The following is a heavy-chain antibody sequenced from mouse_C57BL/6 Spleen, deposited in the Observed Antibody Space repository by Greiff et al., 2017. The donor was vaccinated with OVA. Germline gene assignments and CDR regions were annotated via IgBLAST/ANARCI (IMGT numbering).Heavy chain of an antibody. Sequence: QVQLQQSGAELVRPGASVTLSCRASGYTFTDYEMHWVKQTPVHGLEWIGAIDPETGGTAYNQKFKGKAILTADKSSSTAYMERRSLTSEDSAVYYCTRGEYYVRRNYWGQGTTRTVSS. CDR1: GYTFTDYE. CDR3: TRGEYYVRRNY. J-gene: IGHJ2*01. D-gene: IGHD1-1*01. V-gene: IGHV1-15*01. CDR2: IDPETGGT.